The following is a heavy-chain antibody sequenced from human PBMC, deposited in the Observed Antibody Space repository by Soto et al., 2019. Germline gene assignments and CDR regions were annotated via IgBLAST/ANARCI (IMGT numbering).Heavy chain of an antibody. D-gene: IGHD3-9*01. CDR1: GGSISSSSYS. J-gene: IGHJ4*02. CDR2: MYYGVNT. V-gene: IGHV4-39*07. CDR3: ARRGPLILTGYDYFDY. Sequence: SETLSLTCIVSGGSISSSSYSWAWIRQPPGKGLEWIGTMYYGVNTYYNPSLESRVTISVDTPKNQFSLKLSSVTAADTAVYYCARRGPLILTGYDYFDYWGQGTLVTVSS.